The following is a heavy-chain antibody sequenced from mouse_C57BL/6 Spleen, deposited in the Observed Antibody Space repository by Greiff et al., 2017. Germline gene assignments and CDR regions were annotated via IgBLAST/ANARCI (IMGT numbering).Heavy chain of an antibody. CDR3: AREGNWDVGFAY. Sequence: VKLVESGPGLVQPSQSLSITCTVSGFSLTSYGVHWVRQSPGKGLEWLGVIWSGGSTDYNAAFISRLSISKDNSKSQVFFKMNSLQADDTAIYYCAREGNWDVGFAYWGQGTLVTVSA. CDR2: IWSGGST. J-gene: IGHJ3*01. CDR1: GFSLTSYG. D-gene: IGHD4-1*01. V-gene: IGHV2-2*01.